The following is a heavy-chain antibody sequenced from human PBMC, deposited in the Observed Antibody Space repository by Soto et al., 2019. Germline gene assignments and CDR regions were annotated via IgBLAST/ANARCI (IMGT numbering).Heavy chain of an antibody. V-gene: IGHV5-51*01. D-gene: IGHD3-10*01. J-gene: IGHJ4*02. CDR1: GYTFSKYW. CDR3: ARQGGEYNTMSDY. CDR2: IYPGDSDA. Sequence: GESLKISCKGSGYTFSKYWIGWVRQTPGKGLEWMGMIYPGDSDARYSPSFEGQVTFSVDKSINTAYLQWNSLKASDTAMYYCARQGGEYNTMSDYWGQGTLVTGS.